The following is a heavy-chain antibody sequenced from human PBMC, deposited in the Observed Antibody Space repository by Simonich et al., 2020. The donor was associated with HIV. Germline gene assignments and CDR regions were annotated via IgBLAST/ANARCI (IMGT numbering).Heavy chain of an antibody. CDR3: ARRSGYDLDY. V-gene: IGHV4-34*01. CDR2: IEHIEST. D-gene: IGHD5-12*01. J-gene: IGHJ4*02. CDR1: GGSFSGYY. Sequence: QVYLQKWGAGLLKPSETLSLTCAVYGGSFSGYYWIWIRQPPGNGLEWIGEIEHIESTNYNPSLTIRVTISVDTSKNQFSLKLSAVTAADTAVYYCARRSGYDLDYWGQGTLVTVSS.